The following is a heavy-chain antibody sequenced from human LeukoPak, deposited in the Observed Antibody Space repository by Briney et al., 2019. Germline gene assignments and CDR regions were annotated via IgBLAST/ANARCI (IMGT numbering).Heavy chain of an antibody. CDR1: GFTFSTYV. D-gene: IGHD3/OR15-3a*01. V-gene: IGHV3-30*02. CDR2: IRYDGSSK. CDR3: AKGPWTGKYYYYMDV. Sequence: GGSLRLSCAASGFTFSTYVMHWVRQTPGKGLEWVSFIRYDGSSKYYADSVKGRFTISRDNSKNTLYLQMNSLRAEDTAVYYCAKGPWTGKYYYYMDVWGKGTTVTVSS. J-gene: IGHJ6*03.